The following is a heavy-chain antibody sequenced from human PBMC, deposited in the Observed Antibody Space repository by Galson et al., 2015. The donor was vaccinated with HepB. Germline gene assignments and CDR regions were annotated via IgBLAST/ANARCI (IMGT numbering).Heavy chain of an antibody. V-gene: IGHV3-21*01. CDR3: AREGRIVGATRVDY. D-gene: IGHD1-26*01. CDR2: ISSSSSYI. CDR1: GFTFSSYS. Sequence: SLRLSCAASGFTFSSYSMNWVRQAPGKGLEWVSSISSSSSYIYYADSVKGRFTISRDNAKNSLYLQMNSLRAEDTAVYYCAREGRIVGATRVDYWGQGTLVTVSS. J-gene: IGHJ4*02.